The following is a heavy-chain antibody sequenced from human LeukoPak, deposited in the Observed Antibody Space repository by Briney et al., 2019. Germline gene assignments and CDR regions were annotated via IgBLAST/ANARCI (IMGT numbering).Heavy chain of an antibody. CDR1: GFTFSSYA. Sequence: PGGSLRLSCAASGFTFSSYAMSWVRQAPGKGLEWVSAISGSGGSTYYAASVKGRFTISRDHYKNTLFLQMNSRRDEDTAVYYCAHMRSLGYYYDSSGDDYWGQGTLVIVSS. CDR2: ISGSGGST. CDR3: AHMRSLGYYYDSSGDDY. J-gene: IGHJ4*02. V-gene: IGHV3-23*01. D-gene: IGHD3-22*01.